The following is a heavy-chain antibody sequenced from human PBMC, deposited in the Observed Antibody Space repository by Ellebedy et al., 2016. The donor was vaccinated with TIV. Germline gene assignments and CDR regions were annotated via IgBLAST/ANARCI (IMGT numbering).Heavy chain of an antibody. CDR1: GFTFSSYG. J-gene: IGHJ4*02. Sequence: GGSLRLSCAASGFTFSSYGMHRVRQAPGKGLEWVASIWFDGSNIQYADSVKGRFTISRDNSKNTLFLQVNSLRAEDSAVYYCAREYNDYYFDYWGQGTLVTVSS. V-gene: IGHV3-33*01. CDR3: AREYNDYYFDY. CDR2: IWFDGSNI. D-gene: IGHD4/OR15-4a*01.